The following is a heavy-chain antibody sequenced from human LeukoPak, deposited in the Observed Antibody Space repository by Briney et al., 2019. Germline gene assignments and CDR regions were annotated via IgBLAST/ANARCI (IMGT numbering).Heavy chain of an antibody. V-gene: IGHV3-23*01. CDR3: AKGIYSSGWSYFDY. J-gene: IGHJ4*01. CDR2: LSGSGITT. D-gene: IGHD6-19*01. Sequence: ARSLRLSCAASGFTFSNSAMSWVRQAPGKGLEWVSTLSGSGITTYYADSVKGRFTISRDNSKNTLYLQRNSLRAEDTAVYYSAKGIYSSGWSYFDYWGHGTLVTVSS. CDR1: GFTFSNSA.